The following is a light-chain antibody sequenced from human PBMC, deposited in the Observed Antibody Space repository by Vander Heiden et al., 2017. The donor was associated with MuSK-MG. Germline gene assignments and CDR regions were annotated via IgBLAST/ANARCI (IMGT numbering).Light chain of an antibody. CDR3: QQHNNWPPRT. CDR2: GAS. Sequence: EIVMPQPPATLSVSPGERATLSCRASQSVSSNLAWYQQKPGQAPRLLIYGASTRATGVPARFSGSGSGTEFTLTISSLQSEDFAVYYCQQHNNWPPRTFGQGTRLEIK. J-gene: IGKJ5*01. CDR1: QSVSSN. V-gene: IGKV3-15*01.